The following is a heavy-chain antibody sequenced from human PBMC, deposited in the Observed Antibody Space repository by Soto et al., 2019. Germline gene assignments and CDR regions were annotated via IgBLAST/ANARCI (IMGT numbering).Heavy chain of an antibody. J-gene: IGHJ4*02. CDR2: IYHSGST. V-gene: IGHV4-30-2*01. Sequence: SETLSLTCAVSGGSISSGGYSWSWIRQPPGKGLEWIGYIYHSGSTYYNPSLKSRVTISVDTSNNQFSLKVKSVTAADTAVYYCARLSGSYNDRYFDYWGQGTLVTVSS. D-gene: IGHD1-26*01. CDR1: GGSISSGGYS. CDR3: ARLSGSYNDRYFDY.